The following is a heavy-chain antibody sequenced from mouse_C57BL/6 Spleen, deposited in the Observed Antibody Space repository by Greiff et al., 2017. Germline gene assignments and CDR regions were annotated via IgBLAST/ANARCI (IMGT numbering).Heavy chain of an antibody. CDR3: AGSRDYYAMDY. CDR1: GFTFSSYA. CDR2: ISDGGSYT. J-gene: IGHJ4*01. V-gene: IGHV5-4*01. D-gene: IGHD3-3*01. Sequence: EVQLVESGGGLVKPGASLKLSCAASGFTFSSYAMSWVRQTPEKRLEWVATISDGGSYTYYPDNVKGRFTISKDNAKNNLYLQMSHLKSEDAALYYCAGSRDYYAMDYWGQGTSVTVSS.